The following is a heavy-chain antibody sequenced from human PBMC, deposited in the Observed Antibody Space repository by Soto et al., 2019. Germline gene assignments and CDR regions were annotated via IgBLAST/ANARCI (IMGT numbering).Heavy chain of an antibody. CDR2: VSPYNGNR. J-gene: IGHJ4*02. V-gene: IGHV1-18*01. CDR3: ARRYGDPSSAAGFDY. D-gene: IGHD2-21*02. CDR1: GYTFTNYG. Sequence: ASVKVSFKASGYTFTNYGISWVRQAPGQGLEWMGWVSPYNGNRYYAQKFHGRLTLTTDTSTNTAFMELRSLSPGDTAIYYCARRYGDPSSAAGFDYWGQGTLVTVSS.